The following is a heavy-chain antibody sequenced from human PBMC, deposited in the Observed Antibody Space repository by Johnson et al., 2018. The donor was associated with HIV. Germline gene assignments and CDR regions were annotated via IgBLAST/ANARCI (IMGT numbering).Heavy chain of an antibody. J-gene: IGHJ3*02. D-gene: IGHD1-26*01. CDR1: GFTFSSYW. V-gene: IGHV3-7*01. Sequence: VQLVESGGGVVQPGRSLRLSCAASGFTFSSYWMSWVRQAPGKGLEWVANIKQDGSEKYYVDSVKGRFTISRDNSKNTLYLQMNSLRAEDTAVYYCAKRYSGSLRDTFDIWGQGTMVTVSS. CDR2: IKQDGSEK. CDR3: AKRYSGSLRDTFDI.